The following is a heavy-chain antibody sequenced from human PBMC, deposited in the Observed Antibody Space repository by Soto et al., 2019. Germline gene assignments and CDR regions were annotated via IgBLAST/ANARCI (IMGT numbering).Heavy chain of an antibody. CDR1: GDSISTSNW. CDR2: IYHTGST. V-gene: IGHV4-28*01. D-gene: IGHD2-2*03. J-gene: IGHJ4*02. CDR3: ARKINGYYPFAY. Sequence: PSETLSLTCAVSGDSISTSNWWGWIRQPPGKGLEWIGYIYHTGSTHYNPSLESRVTMSVDTSKNQFSLKLTSVTAGDTAVYYCARKINGYYPFAYWGQGALVTVSS.